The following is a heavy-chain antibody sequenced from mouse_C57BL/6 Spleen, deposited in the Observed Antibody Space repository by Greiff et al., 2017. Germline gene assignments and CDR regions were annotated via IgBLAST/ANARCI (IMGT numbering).Heavy chain of an antibody. J-gene: IGHJ1*03. V-gene: IGHV1-59*01. Sequence: VQLQQPGAELVRPGTSVKLSCKASGYTFTSYWMPWVKQRPGQGLEWIGVIDPSDSYTNYNQKFKSKATLTVDTSSSTAYMQLSSLTSEDSAVYYCARAYGRYFDVWGTGTTVTVSS. CDR1: GYTFTSYW. CDR2: IDPSDSYT. CDR3: ARAYGRYFDV. D-gene: IGHD1-1*02.